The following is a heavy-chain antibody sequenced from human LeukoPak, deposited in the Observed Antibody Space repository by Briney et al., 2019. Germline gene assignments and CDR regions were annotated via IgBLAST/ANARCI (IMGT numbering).Heavy chain of an antibody. Sequence: GGSLRLSCAASGFTFSSYWVSWVRQAPGKGLEWVANIKQDGSEKYYVDSVKGRFTISRDNAKNSLYLQMNSLRAEDTAVYYCARTTAALVGYWGQGTLVTVSS. CDR1: GFTFSSYW. CDR2: IKQDGSEK. D-gene: IGHD2-8*02. J-gene: IGHJ4*02. CDR3: ARTTAALVGY. V-gene: IGHV3-7*03.